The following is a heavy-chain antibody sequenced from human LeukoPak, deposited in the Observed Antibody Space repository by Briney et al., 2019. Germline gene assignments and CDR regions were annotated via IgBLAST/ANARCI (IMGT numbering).Heavy chain of an antibody. V-gene: IGHV1-3*01. D-gene: IGHD4-23*01. CDR2: INAGNGNT. Sequence: GASAKVSCKASGYTFTSYAMHWVRQAPGQRLEWMGWINAGNGNTKYSQKFQGRVTITRDTSASTAYMELGSLRSEDTAVYYCARDRYGGNSDWFDPWGQGTLVTVSS. CDR1: GYTFTSYA. J-gene: IGHJ5*02. CDR3: ARDRYGGNSDWFDP.